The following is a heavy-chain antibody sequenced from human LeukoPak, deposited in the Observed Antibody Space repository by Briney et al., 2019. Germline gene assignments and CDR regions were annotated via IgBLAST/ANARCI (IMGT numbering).Heavy chain of an antibody. Sequence: ASVTVSCTVSGYTLTELSMHWVRQAPGKGLEWMGGFDPEDGETIYAQKFQGRVTMTADESTTTAYMELRSLRSEDTAVYYCASSSGRIEYFQHWGQGTLVTVSS. V-gene: IGHV1-24*01. J-gene: IGHJ1*01. CDR2: FDPEDGET. CDR3: ASSSGRIEYFQH. CDR1: GYTLTELS. D-gene: IGHD3-22*01.